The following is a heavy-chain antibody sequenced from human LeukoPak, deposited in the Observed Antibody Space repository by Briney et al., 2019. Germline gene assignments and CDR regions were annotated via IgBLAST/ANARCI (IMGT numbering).Heavy chain of an antibody. CDR2: ISWNSGII. J-gene: IGHJ3*02. V-gene: IGHV3-9*03. Sequence: GGSLRLSCAASGFNFNIYDMNWVRQAPGKGLEWVSGISWNSGIIGYADSVKGRFTISRDNAKNSLYLQMNSLRAEDMALYYCAKDMSTKYDSSGYDALDIWGQGTMVTVSS. CDR3: AKDMSTKYDSSGYDALDI. CDR1: GFNFNIYD. D-gene: IGHD3-22*01.